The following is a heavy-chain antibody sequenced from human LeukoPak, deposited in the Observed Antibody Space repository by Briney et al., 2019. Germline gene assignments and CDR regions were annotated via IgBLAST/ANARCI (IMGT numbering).Heavy chain of an antibody. V-gene: IGHV2-70*17. CDR2: IDWEGEE. D-gene: IGHD3-16*01. Sequence: SGPTPVNPTQTLSLTCTFSGFSLNTRGVCISWIRQTLVEAPEWLASIDWEGEELYRPSLQSRITISKDTSKNEVVLEMTKMDPMDTGTYYCARVMATPGANMIDAWGPGTLITVSS. CDR3: ARVMATPGANMIDA. J-gene: IGHJ5*02. CDR1: GFSLNTRGVC.